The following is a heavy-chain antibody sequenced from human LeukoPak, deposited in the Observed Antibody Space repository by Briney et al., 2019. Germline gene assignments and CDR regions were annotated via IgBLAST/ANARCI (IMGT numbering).Heavy chain of an antibody. CDR3: ARRLTQYDCFDP. CDR2: TYYRSTWYN. V-gene: IGHV6-1*01. J-gene: IGHJ5*02. Sequence: SQTLTLTCAISGDSFSSNSVTWNWIRQSPSRGLEWLGRTYYRSTWYNDYAVSVRGRITVNPDTSKNQFSLHLNSVTPEDTAVYYCARRLTQYDCFDPWGQGILVTVSS. CDR1: GDSFSSNSVT. D-gene: IGHD2-2*01.